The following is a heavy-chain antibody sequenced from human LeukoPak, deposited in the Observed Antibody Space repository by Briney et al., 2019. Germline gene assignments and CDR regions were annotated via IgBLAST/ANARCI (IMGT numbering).Heavy chain of an antibody. CDR2: ISSSSSYI. CDR1: GFTFSSYS. J-gene: IGHJ6*02. CDR3: AREEVTMVRGANYYYGMDV. Sequence: PGGSLRLSCAASGFTFSSYSMNWVRQAPGKGLEWVSSISSSSSYIYYADSVKGRFTISRDNAKNLLYLQMNSLRAEDTAVYYCAREEVTMVRGANYYYGMDVWGQGTTVTVSS. D-gene: IGHD3-10*01. V-gene: IGHV3-21*01.